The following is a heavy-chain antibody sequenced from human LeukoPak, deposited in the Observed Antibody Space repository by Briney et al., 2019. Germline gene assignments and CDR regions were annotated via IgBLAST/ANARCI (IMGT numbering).Heavy chain of an antibody. CDR2: IWYDGSNK. J-gene: IGHJ4*02. D-gene: IGHD2/OR15-2a*01. CDR3: AREGPRGNSQFDY. CDR1: GFAFSSFG. Sequence: GGSLRLSCAASGFAFSSFGMHWVRQAPGKGLEWVALIWYDGSNKYYADSVKGRLTISRDNSKNTLYLQMNSLRAEDTAVYYCAREGPRGNSQFDYWGQGTLVTVSS. V-gene: IGHV3-33*08.